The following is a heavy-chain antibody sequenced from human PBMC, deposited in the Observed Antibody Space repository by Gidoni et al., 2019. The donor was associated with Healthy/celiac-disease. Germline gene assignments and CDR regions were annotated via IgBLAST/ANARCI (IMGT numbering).Heavy chain of an antibody. J-gene: IGHJ4*02. D-gene: IGHD3-16*01. CDR3: ARGRRYWGFDY. CDR2: INHSGST. CDR1: GGSFSGYY. Sequence: QVQLQQWGAGLLKPSETLSLTCAVYGGSFSGYYWSWIRQPPGQGLEWIGEINHSGSTNYNPSLKSRVTISVDTSKNQFSLKLSSVTAADTAVYYCARGRRYWGFDYWGQGTLVTVSS. V-gene: IGHV4-34*01.